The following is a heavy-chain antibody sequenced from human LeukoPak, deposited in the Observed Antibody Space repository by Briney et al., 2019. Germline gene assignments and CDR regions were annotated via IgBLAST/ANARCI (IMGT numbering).Heavy chain of an antibody. D-gene: IGHD3-16*01. CDR1: GFTFSHYF. CDR3: ARVRGGNWYAFDL. V-gene: IGHV3-72*01. CDR2: IRNKANNYAT. Sequence: GGSLRLSCAVSGFTFSHYFIDWIRQAPGKGLEWVGRIRNKANNYATEYAASVRGRFIISGDDSKNSLYLQMNSLKTDDTAVYYCARVRGGNWYAFDLWGQGTMVSVSS. J-gene: IGHJ3*01.